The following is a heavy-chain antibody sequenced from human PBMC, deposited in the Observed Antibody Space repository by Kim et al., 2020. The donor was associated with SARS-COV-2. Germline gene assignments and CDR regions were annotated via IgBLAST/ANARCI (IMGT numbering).Heavy chain of an antibody. CDR3: ARDAPFSGSYFYYYYGMDV. D-gene: IGHD1-26*01. Sequence: GESLKISCKGSGYSFTSYWIGWVRQMPGKGLEWMGIIYPGDSDTRYSPSFQGQVTISADKSISTAYLQWSSLKASDTAMYYCARDAPFSGSYFYYYYGMDVWGQGTTVTVSS. J-gene: IGHJ6*02. CDR2: IYPGDSDT. V-gene: IGHV5-51*01. CDR1: GYSFTSYW.